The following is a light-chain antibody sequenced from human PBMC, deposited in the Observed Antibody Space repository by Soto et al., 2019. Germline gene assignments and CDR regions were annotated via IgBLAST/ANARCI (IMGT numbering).Light chain of an antibody. CDR3: LQANNFTYP. J-gene: IGKJ2*01. CDR2: AAS. CDR1: QGFSTW. Sequence: DIQMTQSPSSVSASVGDTVTITCRASQGFSTWLGWYQQKPGKATNLLIYAASSLHSGVPSRFTGSGSGTEFTLTISSVQPEDVATYYCLQANNFTYPFGQGPKVDIX. V-gene: IGKV1-12*01.